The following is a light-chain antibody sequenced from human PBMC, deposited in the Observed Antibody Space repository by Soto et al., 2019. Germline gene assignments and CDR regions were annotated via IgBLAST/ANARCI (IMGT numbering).Light chain of an antibody. Sequence: QSVLTQPASVSGSPGQSITISCTGSSSDVGAYSYVSWFQQHPGRAPKLIIYEVSNRPSGVSDRFSGSKSGNTASLTISGLKSDDEADYHCSSYTATTAWVFGGGTKLTVL. CDR1: SSDVGAYSY. CDR2: EVS. J-gene: IGLJ3*02. V-gene: IGLV2-14*01. CDR3: SSYTATTAWV.